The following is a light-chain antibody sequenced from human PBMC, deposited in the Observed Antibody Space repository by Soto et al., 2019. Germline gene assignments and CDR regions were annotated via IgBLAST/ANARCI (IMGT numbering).Light chain of an antibody. CDR3: QQYSSLPHT. V-gene: IGKV3-20*01. CDR1: QSVDNRY. CDR2: GIS. J-gene: IGKJ2*01. Sequence: ESVLTQSPGTLSLSPGERATLSCRASQSVDNRYVAWYQQKPGQAPRLLIYGISSRATGIPDRFSGSGSGTDFPLTISRLEPEDFVVYYCQQYSSLPHTFAQGTKLEVK.